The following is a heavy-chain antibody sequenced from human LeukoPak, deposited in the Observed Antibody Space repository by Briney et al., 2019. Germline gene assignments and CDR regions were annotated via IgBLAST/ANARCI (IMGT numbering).Heavy chain of an antibody. J-gene: IGHJ3*02. CDR1: GGSISSSSYY. V-gene: IGHV4-39*01. CDR3: ARRQYYDSSGYPAAFDI. CDR2: IYYSGST. Sequence: PSETLSLTCTVSGGSISSSSYYWGWIRQPPGKGLEWIGSIYYSGSTYYNPSLKSRVTISVDTSKNQFSLKLSSVTAADTAVYYCARRQYYDSSGYPAAFDIWGQGTMVTVSS. D-gene: IGHD3-22*01.